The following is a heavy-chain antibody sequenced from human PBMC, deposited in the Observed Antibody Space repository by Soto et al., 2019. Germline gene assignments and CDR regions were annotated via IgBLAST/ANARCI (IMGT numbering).Heavy chain of an antibody. Sequence: EGQLVESGGGLVQSGGSLRLACAASGFTFSDYWIHWVRQAPGMGLEWISRINGDGTSTSYADSVRGRFIIFRDNAANALYLQMNSLRGDDTAMYYCARDHWRRTEEQGFDYWGQGTLDTVSS. D-gene: IGHD1-1*01. CDR1: GFTFSDYW. CDR3: ARDHWRRTEEQGFDY. CDR2: INGDGTST. J-gene: IGHJ4*02. V-gene: IGHV3-74*01.